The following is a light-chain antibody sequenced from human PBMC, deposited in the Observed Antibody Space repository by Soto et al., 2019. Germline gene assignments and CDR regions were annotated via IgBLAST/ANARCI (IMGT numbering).Light chain of an antibody. V-gene: IGLV2-8*01. CDR3: VSFAGGTYV. CDR2: DVN. Sequence: QSVLTQPPCASGSPGQSVTVSCTGTSSDVGAYIFVSWYQQHPSKAPKLMFYDVNRRPPGVPDRFFGSKSGNTASLTVSGLQAEDEADYYCVSFAGGTYVFGTGTKVTVL. CDR1: SSDVGAYIF. J-gene: IGLJ1*01.